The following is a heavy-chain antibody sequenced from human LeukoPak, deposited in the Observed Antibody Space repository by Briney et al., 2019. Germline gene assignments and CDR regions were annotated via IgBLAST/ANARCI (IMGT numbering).Heavy chain of an antibody. CDR2: IYYSGST. CDR1: GGSISSYY. J-gene: IGHJ4*02. D-gene: IGHD3-10*01. Sequence: PSETLSLTCTISGGSISSYYWSWIRQPPGKGLEWIGYIYYSGSTNYNPSLKSRVTISVDTSKNQFSLKLSSVTAADTAVYYCASNYYGSGSLDYWGQGNLVTVSS. V-gene: IGHV4-59*08. CDR3: ASNYYGSGSLDY.